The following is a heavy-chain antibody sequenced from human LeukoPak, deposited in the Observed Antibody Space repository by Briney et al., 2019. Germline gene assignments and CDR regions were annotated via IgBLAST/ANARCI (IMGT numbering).Heavy chain of an antibody. CDR1: GYTFTSYD. J-gene: IGHJ3*02. CDR3: ARYRLNVDTAMVTPAFDI. D-gene: IGHD5-18*01. CDR2: MNPNSGNT. Sequence: GSSVKVSCKASGYTFTSYDINWVRQATGQGLEWMGWMNPNSGNTGYAQKFQGRVTMTRNTSISTAYMELSSLRSEDTAVYYCARYRLNVDTAMVTPAFDIWGQGTMVTVSS. V-gene: IGHV1-8*01.